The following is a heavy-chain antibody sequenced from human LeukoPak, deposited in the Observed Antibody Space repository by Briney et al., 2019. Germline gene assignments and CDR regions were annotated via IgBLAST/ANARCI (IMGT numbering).Heavy chain of an antibody. D-gene: IGHD3-10*01. CDR2: IYYSGST. V-gene: IGHV4-39*01. CDR1: GGSISSSSYY. Sequence: NTSETLSLTCTVSGGSISSSSYYWGWIRQPPGKGLEWIGSIYYSGSTYYNPSLKSRVTISVDTSKNQFSLKLSSVTAADTAVYYCARNPGDITMVDSPHVWGQGTMVTVSS. J-gene: IGHJ3*01. CDR3: ARNPGDITMVDSPHV.